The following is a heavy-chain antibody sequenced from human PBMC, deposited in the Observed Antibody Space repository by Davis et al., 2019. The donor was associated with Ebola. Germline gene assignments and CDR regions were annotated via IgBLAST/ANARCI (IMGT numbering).Heavy chain of an antibody. J-gene: IGHJ5*02. D-gene: IGHD6-13*01. Sequence: AASVKVSCKASGGTFSSYAISWVRQAPGQGLEWMGGIIPIFGTANYAQKFQGRVTITADESTSTAYMELSSLRSEDTAVYYCARDDPSSSWGSNWFDPWGQGTLVTVSS. CDR1: GGTFSSYA. CDR3: ARDDPSSSWGSNWFDP. V-gene: IGHV1-69*13. CDR2: IIPIFGTA.